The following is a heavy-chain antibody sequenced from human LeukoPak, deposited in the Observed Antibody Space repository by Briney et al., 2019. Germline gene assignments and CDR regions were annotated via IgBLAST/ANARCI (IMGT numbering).Heavy chain of an antibody. D-gene: IGHD3-22*01. CDR3: ARTPKRITMIVVVIGDWDNWFDP. J-gene: IGHJ5*02. CDR1: GDSVSSIHW. V-gene: IGHV4-38-2*01. Sequence: PSGTLSLTCAVSGDSVSSIHWWGWIRQPPGKGLEWIGSIYYSGSTYYNPSLKSRVTISVDTSKNQFSLKLSSVTAADTAVYYCARTPKRITMIVVVIGDWDNWFDPWGQGTLVTVSS. CDR2: IYYSGST.